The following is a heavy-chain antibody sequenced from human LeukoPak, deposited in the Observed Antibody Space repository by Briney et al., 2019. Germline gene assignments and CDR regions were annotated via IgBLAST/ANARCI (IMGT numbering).Heavy chain of an antibody. V-gene: IGHV3-23*01. Sequence: LPGGSLRLSCAASGFTFSSYAMSWVRQAPGKGLEWVSAISGSGGSTYYADSVKGRFTISRDNSKNTLYLQMNSLRAEDTAVYYCAKDPQSWWSAAYYFDYWGQGTLVTVSS. CDR1: GFTFSSYA. D-gene: IGHD2-15*01. CDR3: AKDPQSWWSAAYYFDY. J-gene: IGHJ4*02. CDR2: ISGSGGST.